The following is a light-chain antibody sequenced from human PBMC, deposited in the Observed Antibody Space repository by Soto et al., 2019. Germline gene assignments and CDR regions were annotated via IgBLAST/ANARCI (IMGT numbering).Light chain of an antibody. CDR3: QQYNNWPPWT. Sequence: ERALTQSPVTLSVSPGERVTLSCRASQSVSSNLAWYQQKPGQAPRLLIYDASSRATSVPARFSGSGSGTEFTLTISSLQSEDLAVYYCQQYNNWPPWTFGQGTKVEIK. CDR2: DAS. CDR1: QSVSSN. J-gene: IGKJ1*01. V-gene: IGKV3-15*01.